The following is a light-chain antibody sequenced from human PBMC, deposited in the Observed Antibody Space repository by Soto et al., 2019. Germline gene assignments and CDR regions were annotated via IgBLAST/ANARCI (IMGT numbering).Light chain of an antibody. V-gene: IGKV3-20*01. CDR2: DAS. CDR1: RSVSSSY. CDR3: QQYGDSPVT. Sequence: EIVLTQSPGTLSLSPGERATLSCRASRSVSSSYLAWYQQKPGQAPRLLISDASDRAPGIPDRFNGSGSGTDFTLTINRLVPEDFAVYYCQQYGDSPVTFGQGTKVDIK. J-gene: IGKJ1*01.